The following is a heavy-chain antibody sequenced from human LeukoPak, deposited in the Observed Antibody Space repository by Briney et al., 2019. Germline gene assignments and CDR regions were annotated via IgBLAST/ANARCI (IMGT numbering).Heavy chain of an antibody. J-gene: IGHJ4*02. CDR2: INPSGGST. CDR3: ARAGGYYDSSGYYYGY. Sequence: GASVKVSCKASGYTFTSYYMHWVRQAPGQGLEWMGIINPSGGSTSYAQKFQGRVTMTRDTSTSTVYMELSSLRSEDTAVYYCARAGGYYDSSGYYYGYWGQGTLVTVSS. CDR1: GYTFTSYY. D-gene: IGHD3-22*01. V-gene: IGHV1-46*01.